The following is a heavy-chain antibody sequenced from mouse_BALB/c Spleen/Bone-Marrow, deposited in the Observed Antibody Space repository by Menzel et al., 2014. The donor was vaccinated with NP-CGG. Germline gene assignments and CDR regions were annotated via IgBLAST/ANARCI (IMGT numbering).Heavy chain of an antibody. CDR1: GFTFSSFG. J-gene: IGHJ4*01. CDR3: ARSGYGDYYAMDY. D-gene: IGHD2-10*02. CDR2: ISSGSSTI. Sequence: EVHLVESGGGLVRPGGSRKLSCAASGFTFSSFGIHWVRQAPEKGLEWVAYISSGSSTIYYANTVKGRFTISRDNPKNTLFLQMTSLRSEDTAMYYCARSGYGDYYAMDYWGQGTSVTVTS. V-gene: IGHV5-17*02.